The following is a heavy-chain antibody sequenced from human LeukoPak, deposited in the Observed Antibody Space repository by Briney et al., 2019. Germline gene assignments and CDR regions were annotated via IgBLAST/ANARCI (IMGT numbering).Heavy chain of an antibody. CDR1: GASISSFY. J-gene: IGHJ3*02. V-gene: IGHV4-4*07. Sequence: SVTLSLTCTVSGASISSFYWSWIRQPAGKGLEWIGRIYTSGTNYNPSLKSRVTMSVDTSKNQFSLKLSSVTAADTAVYYCARAYYYDSSARVAFDIWGQGTMVTVSS. CDR2: IYTSGT. CDR3: ARAYYYDSSARVAFDI. D-gene: IGHD3-22*01.